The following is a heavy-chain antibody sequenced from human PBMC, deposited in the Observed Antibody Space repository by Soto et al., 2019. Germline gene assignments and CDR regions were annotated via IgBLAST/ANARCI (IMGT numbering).Heavy chain of an antibody. Sequence: SVTLPLTCTVSGGSVGSSSCYWGWIRQPPRKGLEWIGSIYYSGSTYYNPSLKSRVTISVDTSKNQFSLKLSSVTAADTAVYYCARQPGYYDILTGYSTYYFDYWGQGTLVTV. CDR3: ARQPGYYDILTGYSTYYFDY. CDR2: IYYSGST. D-gene: IGHD3-9*01. CDR1: GGSVGSSSCY. V-gene: IGHV4-39*01. J-gene: IGHJ4*02.